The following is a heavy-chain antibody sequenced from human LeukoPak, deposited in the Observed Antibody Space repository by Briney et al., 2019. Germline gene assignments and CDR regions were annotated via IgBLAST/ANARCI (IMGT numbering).Heavy chain of an antibody. Sequence: SETLSLTCAVYGGSFSGYYWSWIRQPPGKGLEWIGEINRSGSTNYNPSLKSRVTISVDTSKNQFSLKLSSVTAADTAVYYCATARYSSSWYHYYYGMDVWGQGTTVTVSS. CDR3: ATARYSSSWYHYYYGMDV. J-gene: IGHJ6*02. CDR2: INRSGST. CDR1: GGSFSGYY. D-gene: IGHD6-13*01. V-gene: IGHV4-34*01.